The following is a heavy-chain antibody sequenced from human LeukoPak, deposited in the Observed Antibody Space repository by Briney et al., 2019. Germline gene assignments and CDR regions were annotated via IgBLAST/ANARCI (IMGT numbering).Heavy chain of an antibody. V-gene: IGHV3-48*01. Sequence: PGGSLRLSCAASGFTFSSYSMNWVRQAPGRGLEWVSYISGSSSTLYYADSVKGRFTVSRDNAKNSLYLQMNSLRGEDTAVYYCAKDGGYSSGIWGQGTLVTVSS. CDR3: AKDGGYSSGI. CDR2: ISGSSSTL. J-gene: IGHJ4*02. D-gene: IGHD6-19*01. CDR1: GFTFSSYS.